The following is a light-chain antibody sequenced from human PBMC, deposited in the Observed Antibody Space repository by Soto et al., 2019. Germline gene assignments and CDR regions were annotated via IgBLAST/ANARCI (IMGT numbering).Light chain of an antibody. V-gene: IGKV1-5*03. Sequence: DIQMTQSPSTLSGSVGDRVTITCRASQTISSWLAWYQQKPGKAPKLLIYKASTLKSGVPSRFSGSGSGTEFTLTISSLQPDAFATYYCQQYSSYSPYTFGQGTKVEI. CDR3: QQYSSYSPYT. CDR2: KAS. CDR1: QTISSW. J-gene: IGKJ2*01.